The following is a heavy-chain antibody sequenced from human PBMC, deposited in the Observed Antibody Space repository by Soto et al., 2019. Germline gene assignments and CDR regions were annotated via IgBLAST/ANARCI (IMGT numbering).Heavy chain of an antibody. Sequence: SETLSLTCTVSGGSISSISDYWGWIRQPPGKGLEWIGSMYYSGSAYYNPSLERRVTISVDTSKSQFSLKLNSVTAADSAVYFCARLEGLATISYYFDFWGQGAQVTVSS. D-gene: IGHD3-9*01. V-gene: IGHV4-39*01. CDR3: ARLEGLATISYYFDF. CDR1: GGSISSISDY. J-gene: IGHJ4*02. CDR2: MYYSGSA.